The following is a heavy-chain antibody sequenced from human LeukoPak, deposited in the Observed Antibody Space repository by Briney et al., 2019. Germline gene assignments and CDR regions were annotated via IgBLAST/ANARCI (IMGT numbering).Heavy chain of an antibody. D-gene: IGHD2-15*01. V-gene: IGHV3-53*01. CDR2: IYRDGNT. Sequence: GGSLRLSCAASGTTVSNNYMSWVRQAPGKGLEWVSFIYRDGNTYYADSVKGRFTISRDNSKNALNLQMNSLKAEDTAMYYCARVGVFCSGGSCYPNWFDPWGQGTLVTVSS. CDR1: GTTVSNNY. CDR3: ARVGVFCSGGSCYPNWFDP. J-gene: IGHJ5*02.